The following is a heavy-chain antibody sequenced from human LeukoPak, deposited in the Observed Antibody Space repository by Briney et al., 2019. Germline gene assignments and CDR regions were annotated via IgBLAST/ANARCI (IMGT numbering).Heavy chain of an antibody. Sequence: SETLSLTCTVSGSSISPYQWSWIRQSAGKRLEWIGLIRNSGSADYNPSLKSRVTLSIDTSKSQISLRLTSVTAADTAVYYCATGSYSGGFDKWGQGTLVTVAS. J-gene: IGHJ4*02. CDR3: ATGSYSGGFDK. CDR2: IRNSGSA. V-gene: IGHV4-4*07. D-gene: IGHD2-8*02. CDR1: GSSISPYQ.